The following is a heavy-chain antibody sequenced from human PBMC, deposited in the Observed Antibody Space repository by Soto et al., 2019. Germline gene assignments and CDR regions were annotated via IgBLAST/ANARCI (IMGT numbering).Heavy chain of an antibody. CDR2: ISAYNGNT. J-gene: IGHJ1*01. V-gene: IGHV1-18*01. D-gene: IGHD3-22*01. CDR1: GYTFTSYG. Sequence: QVQLVQSGAEVKKPGASVKVSCKASGYTFTSYGISWVRQAPGQGLEWMGWISAYNGNTNYAQKLQGRVTMTTDTAXXTXYXXRRSLRSDDPAVYYCARDYYYDRSGYAYIAEYFQHWGQGTLVTVSS. CDR3: ARDYYYDRSGYAYIAEYFQH.